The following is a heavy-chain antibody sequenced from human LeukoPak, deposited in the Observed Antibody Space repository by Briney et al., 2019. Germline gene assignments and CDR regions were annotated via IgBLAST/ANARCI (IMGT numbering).Heavy chain of an antibody. J-gene: IGHJ4*02. CDR3: ARLCGNYQNYFDY. CDR2: MYYRGNT. D-gene: IGHD1-26*01. CDR1: GYSISSGYY. Sequence: SETLSLTCTVSGYSISSGYYWGWIRQPPGKGLEWVGHMYYRGNTFYNPSLKSRVTISVDTSKNQFSLKLRSVTAADTAVYYCARLCGNYQNYFDYWGQGTLVTVSS. V-gene: IGHV4-38-2*02.